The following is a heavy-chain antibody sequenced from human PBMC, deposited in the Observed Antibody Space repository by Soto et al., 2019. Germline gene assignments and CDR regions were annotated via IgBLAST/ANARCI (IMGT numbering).Heavy chain of an antibody. J-gene: IGHJ4*02. CDR3: VTEAAPSGHNYFDS. CDR2: IYHSGST. Sequence: PSETLSLTCSVSGGSITSGRSPWNWIRQPPGKGLEWIASIYHSGSTYKNPSLKSRVTISVDRSKNQFSLKLSSVTAADTAVYYCVTEAAPSGHNYFDSWGPGTLATVSS. V-gene: IGHV4-30-2*01. D-gene: IGHD6-13*01. CDR1: GGSITSGRSP.